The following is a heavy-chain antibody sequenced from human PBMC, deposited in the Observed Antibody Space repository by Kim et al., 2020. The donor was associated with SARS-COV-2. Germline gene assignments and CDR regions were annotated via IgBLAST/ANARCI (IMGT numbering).Heavy chain of an antibody. J-gene: IGHJ1*01. D-gene: IGHD6-19*01. CDR3: VKGTRGWSS. V-gene: IGHV3-74*01. CDR2: ISPGGTST. Sequence: GGSLRLSCAASGFTFSNYCMHWVRQVPGMGLEWVSRISPGGTSTSYADSVKGRFTISRDNAKNTLFLQMSSLRAEDSALFYCVKGTRGWSSWGQGNLGPVSS. CDR1: GFTFSNYC.